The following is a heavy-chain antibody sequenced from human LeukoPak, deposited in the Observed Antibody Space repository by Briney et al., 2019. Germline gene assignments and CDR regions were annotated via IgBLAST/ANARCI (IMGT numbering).Heavy chain of an antibody. J-gene: IGHJ4*02. Sequence: PSEILSLTCTVSGGSISSSSYYWGWIRQPPGKGLEWIGSIYYSGSTYYNPSLKSRVTISVDTSKNQFSLKLSSVTAADTAVYYCARGSRGMFDYWGQGTLVTVSS. CDR2: IYYSGST. V-gene: IGHV4-39*01. CDR3: ARGSRGMFDY. CDR1: GGSISSSSYY. D-gene: IGHD3-16*01.